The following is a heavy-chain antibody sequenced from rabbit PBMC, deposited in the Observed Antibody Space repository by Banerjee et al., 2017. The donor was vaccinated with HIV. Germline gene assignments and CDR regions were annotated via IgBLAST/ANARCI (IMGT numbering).Heavy chain of an antibody. V-gene: IGHV1S45*01. Sequence: QEQLEESGGDLVKPGASLTLTCTASGFSFSSSYWICWVRQAPGKGLEWIACINGGSSGSTYYASWAKGRFTISKTSSTTVTLQMTSLTAADTATYFCARDLAGVIGWNFGLWGPGTLVTVS. CDR3: ARDLAGVIGWNFGL. CDR2: INGGSSGST. D-gene: IGHD4-1*01. J-gene: IGHJ4*01. CDR1: GFSFSSSYW.